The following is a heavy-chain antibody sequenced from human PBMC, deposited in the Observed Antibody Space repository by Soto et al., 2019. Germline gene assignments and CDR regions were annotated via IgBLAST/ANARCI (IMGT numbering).Heavy chain of an antibody. Sequence: QVQLQESGPGLVKPSGTLSLTCIVSSVSITSDNWWSWVRQPPGKGLEWIGEIYHTGKTNYNPSPKSRATISVDKSKNQFSLNLSSVTAADTAVYYCARGVRTRYYYMDVWGKGTTVTVSS. D-gene: IGHD2-15*01. CDR2: IYHTGKT. J-gene: IGHJ6*03. CDR3: ARGVRTRYYYMDV. V-gene: IGHV4-4*02. CDR1: SVSITSDNW.